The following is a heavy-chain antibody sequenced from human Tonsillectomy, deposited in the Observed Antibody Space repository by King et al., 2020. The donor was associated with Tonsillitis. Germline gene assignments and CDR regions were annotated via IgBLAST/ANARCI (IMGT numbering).Heavy chain of an antibody. CDR2: ISGSGTT. Sequence: VQLVESXGGLVQPGGSLTLSCAPSGFTFSSYALSWVRQAPGKGLELVSAISGSGTTYYADSVKGRFTISRDNSKNTLYLQMNSLRAEDTAVYYCAKXPSGYGWRYFXYWGXGTLVTVSS. V-gene: IGHV3-23*04. CDR1: GFTFSSYA. J-gene: IGHJ4*01. D-gene: IGHD5-18*01. CDR3: AKXPSGYGWRYFXY.